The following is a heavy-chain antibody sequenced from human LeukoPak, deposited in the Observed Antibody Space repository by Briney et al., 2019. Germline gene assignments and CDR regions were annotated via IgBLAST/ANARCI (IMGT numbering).Heavy chain of an antibody. Sequence: SETLSLTCAVSGYSISSGYYWGWIRQPPGKGLEWIGSIYHSGSTYYNPSLKSRVTISVDTSKNQFSLKLSSVTAADTAVYYCASAKYNWNYVDYYYYYMDVWGKGTTVTLSS. CDR3: ASAKYNWNYVDYYYYYMDV. J-gene: IGHJ6*03. D-gene: IGHD1-7*01. V-gene: IGHV4-38-2*01. CDR2: IYHSGST. CDR1: GYSISSGYY.